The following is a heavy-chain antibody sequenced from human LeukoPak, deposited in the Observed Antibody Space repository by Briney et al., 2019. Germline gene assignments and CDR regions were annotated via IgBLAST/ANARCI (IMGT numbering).Heavy chain of an antibody. J-gene: IGHJ4*02. V-gene: IGHV3-7*01. CDR2: INEDGSVK. CDR1: GFTLSSYW. CDR3: ASDVPRSGWGHEY. D-gene: IGHD6-19*01. Sequence: PGGSLRLSCAASGFTLSSYWMYWVRQAPGKGLEWVAIINEDGSVKYYVDSVKGRFTISRDNAKNSLYLQMNSLRAEDTAVYYCASDVPRSGWGHEYWGQGTLVTVSS.